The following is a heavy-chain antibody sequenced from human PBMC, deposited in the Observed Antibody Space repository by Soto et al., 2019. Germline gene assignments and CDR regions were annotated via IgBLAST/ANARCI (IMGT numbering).Heavy chain of an antibody. Sequence: LRLSCAATGFTFSSHSMNWVRQAPGKGLEWVSSITSSSSYINYADSVKGRFTISRDNAKTSLYLQMNSLRAEDTAVYYCAREPGVSSGWYVDYWGQGTLVTVSS. CDR3: AREPGVSSGWYVDY. CDR2: ITSSSSYI. D-gene: IGHD6-19*01. CDR1: GFTFSSHS. V-gene: IGHV3-21*01. J-gene: IGHJ4*02.